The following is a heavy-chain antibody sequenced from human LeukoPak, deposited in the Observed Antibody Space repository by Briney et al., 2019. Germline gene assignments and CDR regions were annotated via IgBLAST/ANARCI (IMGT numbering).Heavy chain of an antibody. J-gene: IGHJ4*02. V-gene: IGHV4-61*10. CDR1: GDSISSNTFY. D-gene: IGHD1-26*01. CDR2: IFYSGTT. CDR3: ARGGSYYDS. Sequence: PSETLSLTCTVSGDSISSNTFYWTWVRQPAGKGLEWIGYIFYSGTTNYNPSLKSRVIISVDTSKSQFSLKLSSVTAADTAVYYCARGGSYYDSWGQGTLVTVSS.